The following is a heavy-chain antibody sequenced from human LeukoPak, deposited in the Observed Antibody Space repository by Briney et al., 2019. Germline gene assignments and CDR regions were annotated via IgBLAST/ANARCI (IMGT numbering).Heavy chain of an antibody. D-gene: IGHD1-26*01. CDR2: INHSGGT. CDR3: ATTTIRLGY. J-gene: IGHJ4*02. Sequence: SETLSLTCAVYGGSFSGYYWSWIRQPPGKWLEWIGEINHSGGTNYNPSLKSRVTISVDTSKNQFSLKLSAVTAADTAVYYCATTTIRLGYWGQGTLVTVSS. CDR1: GGSFSGYY. V-gene: IGHV4-34*01.